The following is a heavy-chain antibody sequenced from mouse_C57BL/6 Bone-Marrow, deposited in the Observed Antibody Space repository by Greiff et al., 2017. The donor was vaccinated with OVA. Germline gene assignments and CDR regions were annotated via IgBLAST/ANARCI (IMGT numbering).Heavy chain of an antibody. V-gene: IGHV1-59*01. CDR2: IDPSDSYT. D-gene: IGHD2-2*01. CDR1: GYTFTSYW. J-gene: IGHJ3*01. Sequence: QVQLKESGAELVRPGTSVKLSCKASGYTFTSYWMHWVKQRPGQGLEWIGVIDPSDSYTNYNQKFKGKATLTVDTSSSTAYMQLSSLTSEDSAVYYCASDGYDADFAYWGQGTLVTVSA. CDR3: ASDGYDADFAY.